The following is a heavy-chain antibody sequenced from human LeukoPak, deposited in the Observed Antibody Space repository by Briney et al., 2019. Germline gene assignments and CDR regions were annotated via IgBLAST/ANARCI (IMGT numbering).Heavy chain of an antibody. CDR3: ARADSSSSEELDY. D-gene: IGHD6-6*01. J-gene: IGHJ4*02. CDR2: IYYSGST. Sequence: SETLSLTCTVSGGSISSYYWSWIRQPPGKGLEWIGYIYYSGSTNYNPSLKSRVTISVDTSKNQFSLKLSSVTAADTAVYYCARADSSSSEELDYWGQGTLVTVSS. CDR1: GGSISSYY. V-gene: IGHV4-59*01.